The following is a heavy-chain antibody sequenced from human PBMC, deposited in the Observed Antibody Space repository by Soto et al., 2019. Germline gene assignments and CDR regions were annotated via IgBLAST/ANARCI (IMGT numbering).Heavy chain of an antibody. Sequence: ASVKVSCKASGYTFTSYGISWVRQAPGQGLEWMGWISAYNGNTNYAQKLQGRVTMTTDTSTSTAYMELRSLRSDDTAVYYCARTYYYDSSGYYDLDAFDIWGQGTVVTVSS. D-gene: IGHD3-22*01. CDR2: ISAYNGNT. V-gene: IGHV1-18*01. CDR3: ARTYYYDSSGYYDLDAFDI. J-gene: IGHJ3*02. CDR1: GYTFTSYG.